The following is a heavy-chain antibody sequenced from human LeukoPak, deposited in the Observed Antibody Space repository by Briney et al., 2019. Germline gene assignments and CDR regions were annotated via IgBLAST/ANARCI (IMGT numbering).Heavy chain of an antibody. Sequence: GGSLRLSCAASGFTFSNYNMNWVRQAPGKGLEWVSSISSSSSYIYYADSVKGRFTISRDNAKNSLYLQMNSLRAEDTAVYYCARDCSGGSCYFDYWGQGTLVTVSS. V-gene: IGHV3-21*01. CDR3: ARDCSGGSCYFDY. J-gene: IGHJ4*02. CDR2: ISSSSSYI. D-gene: IGHD2-15*01. CDR1: GFTFSNYN.